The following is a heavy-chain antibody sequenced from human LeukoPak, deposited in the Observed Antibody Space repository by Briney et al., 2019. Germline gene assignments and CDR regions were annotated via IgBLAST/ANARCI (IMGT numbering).Heavy chain of an antibody. CDR2: ISAYNGNT. CDR3: ARDGPGSGSYFFDY. D-gene: IGHD3-10*01. Sequence: ASVKVSCKASGYTFTSYYINWVRLAPGQGLEWMGWISAYNGNTKYAQKLQGRVTMTTDTSTSTAYMDLRSLRSDDTAVYYCARDGPGSGSYFFDYWGQGTLVTVSS. V-gene: IGHV1-18*01. CDR1: GYTFTSYY. J-gene: IGHJ4*02.